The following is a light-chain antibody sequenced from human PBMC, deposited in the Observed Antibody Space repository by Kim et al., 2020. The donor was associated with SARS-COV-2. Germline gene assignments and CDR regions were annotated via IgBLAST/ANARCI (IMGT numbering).Light chain of an antibody. CDR1: KVGDKG. V-gene: IGLV3-1*01. CDR2: QES. CDR3: QAWDSSTVV. Sequence: VSRGETASITCGGDKVGDKGACWDRQKAGESPGLVIYQESRRPAGIPGRFSGSNSGNTATLTSGGTQAMDEADYYCQAWDSSTVVFGGGAQLTVL. J-gene: IGLJ2*01.